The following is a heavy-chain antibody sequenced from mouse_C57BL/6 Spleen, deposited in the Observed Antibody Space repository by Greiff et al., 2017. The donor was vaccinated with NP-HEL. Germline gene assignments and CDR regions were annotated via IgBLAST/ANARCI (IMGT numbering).Heavy chain of an antibody. Sequence: QVHVKQPGAELVKPGASVKLSCKASGYTFTSYWMHWVKRRPGQGLEWIGMIHPNSGSTNYNEKFKSKATLTVDKSSSTAYMQLSSLTSEDSAVYYCATYYYGSPWFAYWGQGTLVTVSA. V-gene: IGHV1-64*01. D-gene: IGHD1-1*01. CDR1: GYTFTSYW. CDR2: IHPNSGST. CDR3: ATYYYGSPWFAY. J-gene: IGHJ3*01.